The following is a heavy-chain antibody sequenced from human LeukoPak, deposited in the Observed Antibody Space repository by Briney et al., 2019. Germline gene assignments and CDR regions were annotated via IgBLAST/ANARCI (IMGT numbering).Heavy chain of an antibody. CDR2: NIPIFGTA. D-gene: IGHD2-21*02. V-gene: IGHV1-69*05. CDR1: GGTFSSYA. CDR3: ARAVLCGGDCYSDFDC. Sequence: SVKVSCKASGGTFSSYAISWVRQAPGQGLEWMGRNIPIFGTANYAQKFQGRVTITTDESTSTAYMELSSLRSEDTAVYFCARAVLCGGDCYSDFDCWGQGTLVTVSS. J-gene: IGHJ4*02.